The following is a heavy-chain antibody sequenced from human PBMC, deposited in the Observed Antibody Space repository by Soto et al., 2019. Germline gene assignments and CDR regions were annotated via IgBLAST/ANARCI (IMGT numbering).Heavy chain of an antibody. Sequence: EVQLVESGGGLIQPGGSLRLSCAVSGFTVSNNYMSWVRQAPGKGLEGVSVIYSGGYTAYGDSVKGRFTISRDNSKNTPSLQRNNRGADDPAGFYCARHPGGGGYWGQGTLVTVSS. CDR2: IYSGGYT. CDR3: ARHPGGGGY. V-gene: IGHV3-53*01. D-gene: IGHD3-10*01. J-gene: IGHJ4*02. CDR1: GFTVSNNY.